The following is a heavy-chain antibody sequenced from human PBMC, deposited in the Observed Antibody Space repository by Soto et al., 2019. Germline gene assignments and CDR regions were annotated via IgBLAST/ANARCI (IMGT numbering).Heavy chain of an antibody. CDR2: INPSGGST. D-gene: IGHD3-22*01. Sequence: ASVKVSCKASGYTFTSYYMHWVRQAPGQGLEWMGIINPSGGSTSYAQKFQGRVTMTRDTSTSTVYMELSSLRSEDTAVYYCARDHPNYYDSSGYFPTGDYWGQGTPVTVSS. CDR1: GYTFTSYY. CDR3: ARDHPNYYDSSGYFPTGDY. V-gene: IGHV1-46*01. J-gene: IGHJ4*02.